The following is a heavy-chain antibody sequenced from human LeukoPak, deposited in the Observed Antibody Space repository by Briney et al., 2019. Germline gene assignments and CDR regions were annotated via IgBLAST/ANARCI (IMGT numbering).Heavy chain of an antibody. CDR3: ARGRIAAAGTSWFDP. CDR1: GFTFSSYG. Sequence: GGSLRLSCAASGFTFSSYGMHWVRQAPGKGPEWVAVIWYDGSNKYYADSVKGRFTISRDNSKNTLYLQMNSLRAEDTAVYYCARGRIAAAGTSWFDPWGLGTLVTVSS. J-gene: IGHJ5*02. CDR2: IWYDGSNK. V-gene: IGHV3-33*01. D-gene: IGHD6-13*01.